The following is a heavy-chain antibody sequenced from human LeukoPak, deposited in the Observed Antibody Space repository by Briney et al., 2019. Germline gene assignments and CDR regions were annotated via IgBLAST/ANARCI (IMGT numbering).Heavy chain of an antibody. V-gene: IGHV3-30*02. CDR2: IRYDGSNK. CDR1: GFTFSSYG. D-gene: IGHD1-26*01. J-gene: IGHJ5*02. Sequence: GGSLRLSCAASGFTFSSYGMHWVRQAPGKGLEWVAFIRYDGSNKHYADSAKGRFTISRDNSKNTLYLQMNSLRAEDTAVYYCAKDRVLNSGGSPWFDPWGQGTPVTVSS. CDR3: AKDRVLNSGGSPWFDP.